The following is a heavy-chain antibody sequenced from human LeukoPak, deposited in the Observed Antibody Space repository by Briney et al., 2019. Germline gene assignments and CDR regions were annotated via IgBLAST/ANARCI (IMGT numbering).Heavy chain of an antibody. CDR2: ISYDGSNK. V-gene: IGHV3-30*04. CDR1: GFTFXSYA. J-gene: IGHJ4*02. D-gene: IGHD7-27*01. Sequence: GGSLRLSCAASGFTFXSYAMHWVRQAPGKGLEWXAVISYDGSNKYYADSVKGRFTISRDNSKNTLYLQMNSLRAEDTAVYYCARDAAWGSVFLDYWGQGTLVTVSS. CDR3: ARDAAWGSVFLDY.